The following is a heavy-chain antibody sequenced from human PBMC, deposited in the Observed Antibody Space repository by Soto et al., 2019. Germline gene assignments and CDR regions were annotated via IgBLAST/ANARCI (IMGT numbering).Heavy chain of an antibody. V-gene: IGHV3-48*03. CDR3: ARYGTRGDW. J-gene: IGHJ5*01. CDR1: GFNFRLYE. CDR2: ISSSGLTT. Sequence: GGSLRLSCQASGFNFRLYEMHWVRKAPGKGLEWVSYISSSGLTTYYADFAEGRFTIARDNAKDSLYLHLNSLRVGDTAVYYCARYGTRGDWWGLGAQVTVSS. D-gene: IGHD3-10*01.